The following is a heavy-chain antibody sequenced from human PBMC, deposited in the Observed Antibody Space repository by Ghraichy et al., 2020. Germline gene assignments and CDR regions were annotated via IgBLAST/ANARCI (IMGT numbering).Heavy chain of an antibody. CDR1: GFTFSGYA. CDR3: AKDRTTVTTGGYGMDV. Sequence: GGSPRLSCEASGFTFSGYAMNWVRQVPGMGLEWVSAISVRGDNTYYADSVKGRFTISRDNSKNALYLQVHSLRADDTAIYYCAKDRTTVTTGGYGMDVWGQGTTVTVSS. V-gene: IGHV3-23*01. D-gene: IGHD4-17*01. CDR2: ISVRGDNT. J-gene: IGHJ6*02.